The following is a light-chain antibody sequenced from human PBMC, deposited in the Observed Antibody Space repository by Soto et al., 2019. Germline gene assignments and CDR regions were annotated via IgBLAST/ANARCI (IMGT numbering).Light chain of an antibody. J-gene: IGKJ2*01. CDR3: HQRSNWPPDT. CDR1: QSVSSY. CDR2: DAS. Sequence: EIVLTQSPATLSLSPGERATLSCRASQSVSSYLAWYQQKPGQAPRLLIYDASNRATGIPARFSGSGSGTDFTLTISSLELEDLAVYYCHQRSNWPPDTLGQGTKLEIK. V-gene: IGKV3-11*01.